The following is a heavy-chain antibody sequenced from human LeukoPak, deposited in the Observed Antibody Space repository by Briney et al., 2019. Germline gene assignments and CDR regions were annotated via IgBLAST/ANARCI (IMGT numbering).Heavy chain of an antibody. J-gene: IGHJ4*02. V-gene: IGHV4-4*07. CDR1: GGSISSYY. Sequence: PSETLSLTCTVSGGSISSYYWTWIRQPGGKGLEWIGRIYASGTSNYNPSLKSRVTISADKSKNQFSLRLSSVTAADTAVYYCARGLDGYGTFDYWGQGTLVTVSS. CDR2: IYASGTS. CDR3: ARGLDGYGTFDY. D-gene: IGHD5-24*01.